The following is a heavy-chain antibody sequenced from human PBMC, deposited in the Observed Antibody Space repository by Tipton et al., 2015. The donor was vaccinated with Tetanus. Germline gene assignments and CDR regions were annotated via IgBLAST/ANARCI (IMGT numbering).Heavy chain of an antibody. CDR3: ARATEHDIMTGYDN. J-gene: IGHJ4*02. V-gene: IGHV4-30-4*02. CDR2: IHHSGLA. CDR1: GDSVSTGNFY. Sequence: TLSLTCTVSGDSVSTGNFYWSWIRQPPGKGLEWIAFIHHSGLAFSKPSLKSRVTISVDKAKNQFSLKLTSVTAADTAVYYCARATEHDIMTGYDNWGPGTQVTVSS. D-gene: IGHD3-9*01.